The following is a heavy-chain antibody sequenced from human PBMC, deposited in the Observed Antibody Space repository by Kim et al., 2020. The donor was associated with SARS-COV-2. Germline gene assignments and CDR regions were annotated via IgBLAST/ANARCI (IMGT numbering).Heavy chain of an antibody. Sequence: SETLSLTCTVSGYSISSGYYWGWIRQPPGKGLEWIGSIYHSGSTYYNPSLKSRVTISVDTSKNQFSLKLSSVTAADTAVYYCARDYYDSSGYYYWDAFDIWGQGTMVTVSS. D-gene: IGHD3-22*01. CDR1: GYSISSGYY. CDR3: ARDYYDSSGYYYWDAFDI. J-gene: IGHJ3*02. V-gene: IGHV4-38-2*02. CDR2: IYHSGST.